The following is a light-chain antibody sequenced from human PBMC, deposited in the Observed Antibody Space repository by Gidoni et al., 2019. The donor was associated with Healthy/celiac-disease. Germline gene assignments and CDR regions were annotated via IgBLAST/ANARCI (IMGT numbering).Light chain of an antibody. CDR2: TAS. Sequence: DITITQSPSTLSASVGDRVNITCRSKQSISSWLAWYQQKQGKAPNLLIYTASSLESGVPSRFSGSGSGTEFTRTISSLQPDDFATYYCQQYNSYPITCGQGTRLEIK. CDR3: QQYNSYPIT. CDR1: QSISSW. J-gene: IGKJ5*01. V-gene: IGKV1-5*03.